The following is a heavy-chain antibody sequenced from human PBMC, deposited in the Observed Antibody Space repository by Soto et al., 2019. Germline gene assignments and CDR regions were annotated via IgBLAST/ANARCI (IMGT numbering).Heavy chain of an antibody. CDR3: ARDRWIGIAAAGTPLS. CDR2: ISSSSSYI. V-gene: IGHV3-21*01. CDR1: GFTFSSYS. J-gene: IGHJ4*02. Sequence: PGGSLRLSCAASGFTFSSYSMNWVRQAPGKGLEWVSSISSSSSYIYYADSVKGRFTISRDNAKNSLYLQMNSLRAEDTAVYYCARDRWIGIAAAGTPLSWGQGTLVTVSS. D-gene: IGHD6-13*01.